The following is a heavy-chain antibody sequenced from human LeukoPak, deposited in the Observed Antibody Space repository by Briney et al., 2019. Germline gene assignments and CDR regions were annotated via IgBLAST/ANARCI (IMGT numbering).Heavy chain of an antibody. CDR2: INHSGST. J-gene: IGHJ4*02. CDR1: GGSFSGYY. Sequence: PSETLSLTCAVYGGSFSGYYWSWIRQPPGKGLEWIGEINHSGSTNYNPSLKSRVTISVDTSKNQFSLKLSSVTAADTTVYYCARGGVYSSSWYPEWGQGTLVTVSS. D-gene: IGHD6-13*01. V-gene: IGHV4-34*01. CDR3: ARGGVYSSSWYPE.